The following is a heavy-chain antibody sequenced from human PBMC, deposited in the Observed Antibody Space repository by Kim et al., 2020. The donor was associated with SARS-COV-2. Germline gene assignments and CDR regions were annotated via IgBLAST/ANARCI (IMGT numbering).Heavy chain of an antibody. J-gene: IGHJ5*02. CDR3: AKDYSGSRHYEPGWFDP. Sequence: GGSLRLSCAGSGFTFNNYGMHWVRQAPGKGLEWVSVISYDGSAKFYSDSVTGRFTISRDNSKNTVYLQMNSLRIEDTAGYFCAKDYSGSRHYEPGWFDPRGQGTRGSVAS. CDR2: ISYDGSAK. V-gene: IGHV3-30*18. D-gene: IGHD3-10*01. CDR1: GFTFNNYG.